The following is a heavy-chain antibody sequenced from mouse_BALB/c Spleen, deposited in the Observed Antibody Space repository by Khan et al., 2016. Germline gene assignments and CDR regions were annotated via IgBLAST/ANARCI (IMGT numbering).Heavy chain of an antibody. V-gene: IGHV3-2*02. Sequence: DMQLQESGPGLVKPSQSLSLTCTVTGYSITSDYAWNWIRQFPGNRLEWMGYISYSGSTSYNPSLKSRISITRDTSKNQFFLQLNSVTSEDTATYYCARSDYGDKDAMDYWGQGTSVTVSS. D-gene: IGHD1-1*01. CDR2: ISYSGST. CDR1: GYSITSDYA. J-gene: IGHJ4*01. CDR3: ARSDYGDKDAMDY.